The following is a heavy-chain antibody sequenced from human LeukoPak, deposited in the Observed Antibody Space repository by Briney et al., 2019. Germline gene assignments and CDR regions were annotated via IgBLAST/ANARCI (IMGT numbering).Heavy chain of an antibody. V-gene: IGHV3-30*18. J-gene: IGHJ4*02. CDR2: ISYDGSNK. CDR3: AKDRYYYGSGHSN. D-gene: IGHD3-10*01. Sequence: PGGSLRLSCAASGFTFSSYGMHWVRQAPGKGLEWVAVISYDGSNKYYADSVKGRFTISRDNSKNTLDLQMNSLRAEDTAVYYCAKDRYYYGSGHSNWGQGTLVTVSS. CDR1: GFTFSSYG.